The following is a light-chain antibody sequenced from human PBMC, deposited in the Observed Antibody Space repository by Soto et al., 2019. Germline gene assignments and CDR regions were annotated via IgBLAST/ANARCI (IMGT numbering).Light chain of an antibody. CDR1: RSDIGAYNF. CDR2: DVN. CDR3: TSWTTSTTMI. V-gene: IGLV2-14*03. Sequence: QSALTQPASVSGSPGQSITISCTGTRSDIGAYNFVSWYQQHPGAVPKLIIYDVNVRPSGVSKRFSGSKSGNTASLTISGLQAEDEADYYCTSWTTSTTMIFGGGTKVTVL. J-gene: IGLJ2*01.